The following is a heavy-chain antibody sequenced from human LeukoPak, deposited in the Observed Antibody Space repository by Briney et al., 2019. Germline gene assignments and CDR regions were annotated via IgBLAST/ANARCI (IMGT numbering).Heavy chain of an antibody. D-gene: IGHD3-22*01. J-gene: IGHJ3*02. CDR3: AEYYYDSSGYGDAFDI. CDR2: INHSGST. Sequence: SETLSLTCAVYGGSFSGYYWSWIRQPPGKGLEWIGEINHSGSTNYNPSLKSRVTISVDTSKNQFSLKLSSVTAADTAVYYCAEYYYDSSGYGDAFDIWGQGTMVTVSS. CDR1: GGSFSGYY. V-gene: IGHV4-34*01.